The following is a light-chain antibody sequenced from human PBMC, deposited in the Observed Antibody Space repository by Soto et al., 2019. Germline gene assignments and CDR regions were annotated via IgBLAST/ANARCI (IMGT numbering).Light chain of an antibody. V-gene: IGKV1-6*01. J-gene: IGKJ4*01. CDR3: LQDYDYPLT. CDR2: AAS. CDR1: HGIRND. Sequence: AIQMTQFPSSLSASVGERVTITCRASHGIRNDLGWYQQKPGKAPKLLISAASTLQSGVPSRFSGSGFGTDFTLTISSLQPEDFATYYCLQDYDYPLTFGGGTKVEIK.